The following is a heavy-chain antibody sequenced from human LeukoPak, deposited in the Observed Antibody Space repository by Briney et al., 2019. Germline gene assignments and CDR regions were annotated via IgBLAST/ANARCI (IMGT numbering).Heavy chain of an antibody. V-gene: IGHV1-69*05. D-gene: IGHD3-10*01. CDR1: GGTFSSYA. J-gene: IGHJ3*02. Sequence: PVKVSCKASGGTFSSYAISWVRQAPGQGLEWMGGIIPIFGTANYAQKFQGRVTITTDESTSTAYMELSSLRSEDTAVYYCARDRYTYYYGSGSYNAFDIWGQGTMVTVSS. CDR2: IIPIFGTA. CDR3: ARDRYTYYYGSGSYNAFDI.